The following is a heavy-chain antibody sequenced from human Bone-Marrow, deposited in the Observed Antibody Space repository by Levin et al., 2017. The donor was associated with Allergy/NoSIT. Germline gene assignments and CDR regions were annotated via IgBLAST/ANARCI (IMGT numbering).Heavy chain of an antibody. CDR1: GFTFSNYW. CDR3: ARGGSNYGPDY. Sequence: GGSLRLSCAASGFTFSNYWMHWVRQAPGRGLVCVSRANTDGSSTTYADSVKGRFTISRDNAKNTLYLQINSLRAEDTAVYYCARGGSNYGPDYWGQGTLVTVSS. D-gene: IGHD4-11*01. V-gene: IGHV3-74*01. J-gene: IGHJ4*02. CDR2: ANTDGSST.